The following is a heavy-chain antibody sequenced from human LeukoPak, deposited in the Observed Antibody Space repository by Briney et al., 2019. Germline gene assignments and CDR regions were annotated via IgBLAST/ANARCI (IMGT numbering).Heavy chain of an antibody. CDR2: INHSGSA. D-gene: IGHD3-3*01. V-gene: IGHV4-34*01. Sequence: PSETLSLTCAVYGGSLSGSYWSWIRQPPGKGLEWIGEINHSGSANYNPSLKSRVTLSIDKSKNQFSLNLSSVTAADTVVYYCARARRDSGFYKVDYWGQGTLVTVSS. J-gene: IGHJ4*02. CDR1: GGSLSGSY. CDR3: ARARRDSGFYKVDY.